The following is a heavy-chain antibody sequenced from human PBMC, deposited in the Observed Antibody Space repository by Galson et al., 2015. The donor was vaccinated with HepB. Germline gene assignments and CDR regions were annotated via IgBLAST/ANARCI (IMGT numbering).Heavy chain of an antibody. CDR2: IWSDGTKQ. D-gene: IGHD6-13*01. V-gene: IGHV3-33*01. Sequence: SLRLSCAAPGFIFSRHGMHWVRQAPGKGLEWVALIWSDGTKQLYGDSVKGRFTISRDNPKNTLYLQMNNLRADDTAVYYCAREAAIAAPAAFDNWGQGALVTVSS. CDR1: GFIFSRHG. CDR3: AREAAIAAPAAFDN. J-gene: IGHJ4*02.